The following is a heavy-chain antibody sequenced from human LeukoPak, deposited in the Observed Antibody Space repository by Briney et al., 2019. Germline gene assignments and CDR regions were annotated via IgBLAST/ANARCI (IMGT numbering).Heavy chain of an antibody. CDR2: IKQDGSQK. Sequence: QPGGSLRLSCAASGFTFSNYWVTWIRQAPGKGLEWVANIKQDGSQKFYVDSVKGRFTISRDNAKNSLYLQMNSLRAEDTAVYYCASAPYCSSTSCSPKSMSAFDIWGQGTMVTVSS. CDR3: ASAPYCSSTSCSPKSMSAFDI. CDR1: GFTFSNYW. J-gene: IGHJ3*02. D-gene: IGHD2-2*01. V-gene: IGHV3-7*01.